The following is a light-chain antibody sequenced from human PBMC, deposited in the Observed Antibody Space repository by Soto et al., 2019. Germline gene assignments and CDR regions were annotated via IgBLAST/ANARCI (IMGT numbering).Light chain of an antibody. CDR1: QNVRTNY. V-gene: IGKV3-20*01. J-gene: IGKJ5*01. CDR2: AAS. Sequence: EIVLTQSPGTLSLSPGERVTLSCRASQNVRTNYLAWYQQKPGQAPRLLIYAASTRASGIPERFSGSGSGTDFTLTIDGLEPEDFVGYYCQQYGYSPITFGQGTRLEIK. CDR3: QQYGYSPIT.